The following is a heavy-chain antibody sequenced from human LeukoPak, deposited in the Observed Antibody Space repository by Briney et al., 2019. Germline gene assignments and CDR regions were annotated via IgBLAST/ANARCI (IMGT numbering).Heavy chain of an antibody. Sequence: SETLSLTCTVSGGSISGSSYYWGWIRQPPGKGLERIGSISYSGSTYYNPSLKSRVTISVDTSKNQFSLKLTSLTAADTAVYYCARSVASVTTIFNAFDIWGQATMVTVSS. CDR3: ARSVASVTTIFNAFDI. V-gene: IGHV4-39*01. CDR1: GGSISGSSYY. D-gene: IGHD4-11*01. J-gene: IGHJ3*02. CDR2: ISYSGST.